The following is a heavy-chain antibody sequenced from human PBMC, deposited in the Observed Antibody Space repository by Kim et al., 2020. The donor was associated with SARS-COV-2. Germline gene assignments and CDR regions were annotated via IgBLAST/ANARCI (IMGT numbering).Heavy chain of an antibody. CDR1: GFTFNDYY. D-gene: IGHD3-16*01. CDR3: ASDMTY. Sequence: GGSLRLSCAASGFTFNDYYMSWVRQAPGKGLEWIAYISGSGSDIYHADSVKGRFTISRDNAKKSLYLQMNSLRGEDTAMYYGASDMTYWGQGTLVTVSS. V-gene: IGHV3-11*04. CDR2: ISGSGSDI. J-gene: IGHJ4*02.